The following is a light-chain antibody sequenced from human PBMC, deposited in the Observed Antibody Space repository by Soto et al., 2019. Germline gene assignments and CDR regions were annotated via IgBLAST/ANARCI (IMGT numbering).Light chain of an antibody. CDR2: EGS. CDR3: CSSAGSGTYV. V-gene: IGLV2-23*01. CDR1: SSGVWSYNL. Sequence: QSALTQPASVSGSPGQSITISCTGTSSGVWSYNLVSWYQQHPGKAPKLMIYEGSKRPSGVSNRFSGSKSGNTASLTISGLQAEDEADYYYCSSAGSGTYVFGTGPKLTVL. J-gene: IGLJ1*01.